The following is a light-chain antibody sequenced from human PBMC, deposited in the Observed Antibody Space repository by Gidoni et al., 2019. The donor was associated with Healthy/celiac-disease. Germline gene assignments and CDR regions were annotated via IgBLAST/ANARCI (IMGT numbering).Light chain of an antibody. V-gene: IGKV2-28*01. CDR3: MQALQTPPFT. CDR1: KSLLHSNGYNY. CDR2: LGS. J-gene: IGKJ3*01. Sequence: DSVMTQSPLSLPVTPGEPASISCRSSKSLLHSNGYNYLDWYLQKPGQSPQLLIYLGSNRASGVPDRFSGSGSGTDFTLKISRVEAEDVGVYYCMQALQTPPFTFGPGTKVDIK.